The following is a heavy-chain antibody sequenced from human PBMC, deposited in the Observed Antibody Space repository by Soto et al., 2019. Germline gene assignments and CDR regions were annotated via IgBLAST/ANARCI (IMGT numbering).Heavy chain of an antibody. D-gene: IGHD3-3*01. Sequence: LRLSCAASGFTFSDYWMSWVRQAPGRGLAWVANMKQDGSAEYYVASVKGRFTISRDNAKKSLYLQMNSLRAEDTAVYYCARDQSLQVGVGPFWSDVCGKGPTVTVSS. CDR1: GFTFSDYW. CDR2: MKQDGSAE. J-gene: IGHJ6*04. V-gene: IGHV3-7*03. CDR3: ARDQSLQVGVGPFWSDV.